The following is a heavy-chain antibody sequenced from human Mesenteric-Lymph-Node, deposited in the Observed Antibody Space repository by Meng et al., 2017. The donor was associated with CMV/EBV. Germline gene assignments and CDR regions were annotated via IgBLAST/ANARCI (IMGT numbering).Heavy chain of an antibody. D-gene: IGHD2-15*01. V-gene: IGHV1-46*01. CDR1: GYTFTSYG. CDR3: ARVDYDYYGMDV. CDR2: INPSGGST. Sequence: ASVKVSCKASGYTFTSYGISWVRQAPGQGLEWMGIINPSGGSTSYAQKFQGRVTMTRDTSTSTVYMELSSLRSEDTAVYYCARVDYDYYGMDVWGQGTTVTVSS. J-gene: IGHJ6*02.